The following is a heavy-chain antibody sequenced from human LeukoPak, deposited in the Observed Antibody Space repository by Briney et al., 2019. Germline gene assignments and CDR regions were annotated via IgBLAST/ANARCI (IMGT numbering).Heavy chain of an antibody. J-gene: IGHJ3*02. CDR1: GFPFSSYA. D-gene: IGHD6-13*01. CDR3: AKKRAAAGIMGAFDM. CDR2: ISGSGGSS. Sequence: GGSLRLSCVTSGFPFSSYAITWARQAPGKGLEWVSTISGSGGSSYYADSVKGRFTISRDNSKNTLYLQMTSLRSEDTAVYYCAKKRAAAGIMGAFDMWGQGTMVTVSS. V-gene: IGHV3-23*01.